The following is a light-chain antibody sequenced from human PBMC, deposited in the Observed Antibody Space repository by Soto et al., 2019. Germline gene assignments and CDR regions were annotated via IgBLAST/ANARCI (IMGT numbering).Light chain of an antibody. J-gene: IGLJ1*01. CDR1: SSNIGAGYD. V-gene: IGLV1-40*01. CDR2: GNS. CDR3: QTYDSSLSGSV. Sequence: QSVLTQPPSVSGAPGQSGTISCTGSSSNIGAGYDVHWYQQLPGTAPKLLIYGNSNRPSGVPDRFSGSKSGTSASLAITGLQAEDEADYYCQTYDSSLSGSVFGTGTKLTVL.